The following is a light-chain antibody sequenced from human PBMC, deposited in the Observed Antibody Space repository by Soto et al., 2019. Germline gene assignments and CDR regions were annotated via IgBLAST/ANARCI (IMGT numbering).Light chain of an antibody. CDR1: QSVSSS. CDR3: QPYNNWWT. V-gene: IGKV3-15*01. Sequence: EIMMTQSPATLSVSPGERATLSCRATQSVSSSLAWYQQKHGQAPSILIYGASTRATGLAARFSGSGAGTEFPITINRLQSEDFAVYYCQPYNNWWTFGPGTKVEIK. J-gene: IGKJ1*01. CDR2: GAS.